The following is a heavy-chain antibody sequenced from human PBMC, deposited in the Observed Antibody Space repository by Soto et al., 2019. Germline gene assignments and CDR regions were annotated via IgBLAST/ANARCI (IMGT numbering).Heavy chain of an antibody. CDR2: FNPSSGNT. Sequence: SVKPTCKASGYTFTSYYIHWLRHAPGQGLEWMGIFNPSSGNTVYAQKFQGGVTMTRDTSTSTAYMELSSLRSEDTAVYYCASVRGVISLNYYYYMDVWGKGTTVTVSS. D-gene: IGHD3-10*01. J-gene: IGHJ6*03. CDR1: GYTFTSYY. V-gene: IGHV1-46*01. CDR3: ASVRGVISLNYYYYMDV.